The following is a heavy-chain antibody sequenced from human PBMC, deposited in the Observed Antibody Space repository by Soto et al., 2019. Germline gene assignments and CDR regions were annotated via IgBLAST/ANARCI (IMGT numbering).Heavy chain of an antibody. J-gene: IGHJ5*02. D-gene: IGHD3-22*01. CDR3: ATRPPYYYDSSGYYH. V-gene: IGHV3-23*01. CDR1: GFTFSSYA. CDR2: ISGSGGST. Sequence: GGSLRLSCAASGFTFSSYAMSWVRQAPGKGLEWVSAISGSGGSTYYADSVKGRFTISRDNSKNTLYLQMNSLRAEDTAVYYCATRPPYYYDSSGYYHWGQGTLVTVSS.